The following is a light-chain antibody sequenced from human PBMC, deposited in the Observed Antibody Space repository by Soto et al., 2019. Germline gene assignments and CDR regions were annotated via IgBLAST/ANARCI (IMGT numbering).Light chain of an antibody. V-gene: IGKV3-20*01. Sequence: EIVLTPSPGTLSLSPGERATLSCRASQSIGTTSLAWFQQKPCQAPRLLIFSASSRATGIPDRISASGSGTDFTLTISRLEPEVSAVYYCQQYGSSPYTLGQGTKLEIK. J-gene: IGKJ2*01. CDR1: QSIGTTS. CDR3: QQYGSSPYT. CDR2: SAS.